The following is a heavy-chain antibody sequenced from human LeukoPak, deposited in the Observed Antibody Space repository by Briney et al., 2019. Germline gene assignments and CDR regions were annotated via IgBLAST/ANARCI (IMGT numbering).Heavy chain of an antibody. CDR1: GGSISSYY. CDR3: ARYSSSYVGPNYFDY. CDR2: THYSGST. V-gene: IGHV4-59*01. J-gene: IGHJ4*02. D-gene: IGHD6-6*01. Sequence: PSETLSLTCTVSGGSISSYYWSWIRQPPGKGLEWIGYTHYSGSTKYNPSLKSRLSISVDTSKNQFSLKLSSVTAADTAVYYCARYSSSYVGPNYFDYWGQGTLVTVSS.